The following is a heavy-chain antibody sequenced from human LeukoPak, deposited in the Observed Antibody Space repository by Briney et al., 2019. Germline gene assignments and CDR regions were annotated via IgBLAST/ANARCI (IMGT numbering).Heavy chain of an antibody. V-gene: IGHV4-59*01. D-gene: IGHD3-3*01. CDR1: GGSISSYY. CDR3: ARITIFGVADY. CDR2: IYYSGST. J-gene: IGHJ4*02. Sequence: SETLSLTCTASGGSISSYYWSWIRQPPGKGLEWIGYIYYSGSTNYSPSLKSRVTISVDTSKNQFSLKLSSVTAADTAVYYCARITIFGVADYWGQGTLVTVSS.